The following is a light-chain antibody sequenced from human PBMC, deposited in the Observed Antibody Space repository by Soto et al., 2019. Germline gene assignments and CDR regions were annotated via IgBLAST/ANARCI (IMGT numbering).Light chain of an antibody. V-gene: IGKV1-9*01. Sequence: IQLTQSPSSLSASVEDRVTITCRASQGISSYLAWYQQKPGKAPKLLIYDASTLQSGVPSRFSGSGSGTDFTLTISSLQPEDFATYYCQKLNSYPITCGQGTRREIK. CDR3: QKLNSYPIT. CDR2: DAS. J-gene: IGKJ5*01. CDR1: QGISSY.